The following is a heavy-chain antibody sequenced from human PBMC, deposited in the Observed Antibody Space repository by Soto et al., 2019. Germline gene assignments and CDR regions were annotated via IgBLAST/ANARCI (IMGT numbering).Heavy chain of an antibody. CDR3: ASHYGDYISSVGLY. V-gene: IGHV3-23*01. CDR1: GFTFSSYA. Sequence: EVQLLESGGGLVQPGGSLRLSCAASGFTFSSYAMSWVRQAPGKGPEWVSAISASGGNTYYADSVKGRFTISRDNSKSTLYLQMNTLRADDTAVYYCASHYGDYISSVGLYWGQGTLVTVSS. D-gene: IGHD4-17*01. CDR2: ISASGGNT. J-gene: IGHJ4*02.